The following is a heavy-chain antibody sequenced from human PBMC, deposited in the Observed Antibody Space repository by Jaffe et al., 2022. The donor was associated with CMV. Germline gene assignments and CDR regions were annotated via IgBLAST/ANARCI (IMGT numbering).Heavy chain of an antibody. CDR3: ARRDTSSWSDYFDY. CDR2: MYYGGST. D-gene: IGHD6-13*01. V-gene: IGHV4-39*01. J-gene: IGHJ4*02. Sequence: QLQESGPGLLKPSETLSLTCTASGGSITSSSHYWGWIRQPPGKGLEWIGTMYYGGSTYYKASLKSRVTISVDTSRNQFSLKLTSVTAADTAVYYCARRDTSSWSDYFDYWGQGALVTVAS. CDR1: GGSITSSSHY.